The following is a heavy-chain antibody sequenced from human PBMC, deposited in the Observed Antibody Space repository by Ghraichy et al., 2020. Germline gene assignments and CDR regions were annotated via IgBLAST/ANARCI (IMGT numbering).Heavy chain of an antibody. CDR1: GFTFSNHW. V-gene: IGHV3-7*03. CDR3: ARNYDGY. CDR2: IKTDGSEK. J-gene: IGHJ4*02. Sequence: GESLNISCAAPGFTFSNHWMSWVRQASGKGLERVANIKTDGSEKDYVDSVKGRFTISRDNAKNSLYLQMNSLRAEDTAVYYCARNYDGYWGQGTLVTVSS. D-gene: IGHD3-16*01.